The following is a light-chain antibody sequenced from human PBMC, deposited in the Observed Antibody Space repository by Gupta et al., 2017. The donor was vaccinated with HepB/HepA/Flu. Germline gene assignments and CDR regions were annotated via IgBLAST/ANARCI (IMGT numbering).Light chain of an antibody. CDR1: QSVSSN. V-gene: IGKV3-15*01. CDR3: QQYNNWPPLT. CDR2: GAS. J-gene: IGKJ4*01. Sequence: VMTQSPATLSVSPGERATLSCRASQSVSSNLAWYQQKPGQAPRLLIYGASTRATGIPARFSGSGSGTEFTLTISSLQSEDFAVYYCQQYNNWPPLTFGGGTKVEIK.